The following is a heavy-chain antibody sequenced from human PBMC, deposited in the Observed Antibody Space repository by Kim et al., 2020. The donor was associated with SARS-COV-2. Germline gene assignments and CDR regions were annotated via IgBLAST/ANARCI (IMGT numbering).Heavy chain of an antibody. CDR2: ISSSSSYI. V-gene: IGHV3-21*01. CDR3: ARDLSLGMPRGFDY. CDR1: GFTFSSYS. Sequence: GGSLRLSCAASGFTFSSYSMNWVRQAPGKGLEWLSTISSSSSYIYYADSVKGRFTISRDNAKNSVYLQMTSLTAEDTAVYYCARDLSLGMPRGFDYWGQGTLVTVSS. D-gene: IGHD2-2*01. J-gene: IGHJ4*02.